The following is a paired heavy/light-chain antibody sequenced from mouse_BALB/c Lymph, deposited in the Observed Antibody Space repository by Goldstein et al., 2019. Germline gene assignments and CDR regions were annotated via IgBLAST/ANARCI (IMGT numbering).Light chain of an antibody. Sequence: DVQITQSPSYLAASPGETITINCRASKSISKYLAWYQEKPGKTNKLLIYSGSTLQSGIPSRFSGSGSGTDFTLTISSLEPEDFAMYYCQQHNEYPWTFGGGTKLEIK. V-gene: IGKV16-104*01. CDR2: SGS. J-gene: IGKJ1*01. CDR1: KSISKY. CDR3: QQHNEYPWT.
Heavy chain of an antibody. V-gene: IGHV5-17*02. CDR1: GFTFSSFG. Sequence: DVQLVESGGGLVQPGGSRKLSCAASGFTFSSFGMHWVRQAPEKGLEWVAYISSGSSTIYYADTVKGRFTISRDNPKNTLFLQMTSLRSEDTAMYYCARSNSLLGGYYAMDYWGQGTSVTVSS. D-gene: IGHD1-2*01. J-gene: IGHJ4*01. CDR3: ARSNSLLGGYYAMDY. CDR2: ISSGSSTI.